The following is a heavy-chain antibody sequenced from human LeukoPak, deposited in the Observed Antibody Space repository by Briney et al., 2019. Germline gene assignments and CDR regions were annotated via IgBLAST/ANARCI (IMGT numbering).Heavy chain of an antibody. V-gene: IGHV3-30*02. CDR3: ARVGGSYFQIGNWFDP. J-gene: IGHJ5*02. Sequence: GGSLRLSCAASGFTFSSYGMHWVRQAPGKGLEWVAFIRYDGSNKYYADSVKGRFTISRDNSKNSLYLQMNSLRAEDTAVYYCARVGGSYFQIGNWFDPWGQGTLVTVSS. D-gene: IGHD1-26*01. CDR1: GFTFSSYG. CDR2: IRYDGSNK.